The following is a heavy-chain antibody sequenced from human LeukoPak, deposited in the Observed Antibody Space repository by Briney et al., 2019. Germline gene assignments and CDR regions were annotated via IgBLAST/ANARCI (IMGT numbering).Heavy chain of an antibody. CDR1: GFTFSDHY. V-gene: IGHV3-72*01. D-gene: IGHD4-17*01. J-gene: IGHJ6*03. CDR3: ARAVTHYYYYYYMDV. CDR2: TRNKANSYTT. Sequence: PGGSLRLSCAASGFTFSDHYMDWVRQAPGKGLEWVGRTRNKANSYTTEYAASVKGRFTISRDDSKNSLYLQMNSLKTEDTAVYYCARAVTHYYYYYYMDVWGKGTTVTISS.